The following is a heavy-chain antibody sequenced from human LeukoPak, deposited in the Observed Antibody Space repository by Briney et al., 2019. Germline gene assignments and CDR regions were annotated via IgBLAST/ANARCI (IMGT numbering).Heavy chain of an antibody. V-gene: IGHV3-66*01. CDR3: ARGQTYYNYGMDV. CDR1: GFTVSSNY. J-gene: IGHJ6*02. Sequence: GGSLRLSCAASGFTVSSNYMSWVRQAPGKGLEWVSVIYSGGSTYYADSVKGRFTISRDNSKNTLYLQMNSLRAEDTAVYYCARGQTYYNYGMDVWGQGTTVTVSS. CDR2: IYSGGST.